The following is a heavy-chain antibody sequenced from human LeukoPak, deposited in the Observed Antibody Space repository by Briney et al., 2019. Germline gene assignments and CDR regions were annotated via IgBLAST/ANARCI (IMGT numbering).Heavy chain of an antibody. V-gene: IGHV4-34*01. Sequence: SETLSLTCTVSGGSISSYYWSWLRQPPGKGLEWIGEINHSGSTNYNPSLKSRVTISVDTSKNQFSLKLSSVTAADTAVYYCARGAMVRGVIMYNWFDPWGQGTLVTVSS. CDR2: INHSGST. D-gene: IGHD3-10*01. J-gene: IGHJ5*02. CDR3: ARGAMVRGVIMYNWFDP. CDR1: GGSISSYY.